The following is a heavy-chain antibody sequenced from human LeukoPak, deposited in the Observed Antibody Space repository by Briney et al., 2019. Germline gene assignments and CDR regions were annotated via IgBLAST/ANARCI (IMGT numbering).Heavy chain of an antibody. CDR2: INSDGSNT. CDR1: GFIFSSYW. D-gene: IGHD5-18*01. CDR3: ARDAVDTANAV. Sequence: PGGSLRLSCAASGFIFSSYWMYWVRQAPGKGLVWVAHINSDGSNTNYADSVKGRFTISRDNAKNTLYLQMNSLRAEDTAVYYCARDAVDTANAVWGQGTTVTVSS. J-gene: IGHJ6*02. V-gene: IGHV3-74*01.